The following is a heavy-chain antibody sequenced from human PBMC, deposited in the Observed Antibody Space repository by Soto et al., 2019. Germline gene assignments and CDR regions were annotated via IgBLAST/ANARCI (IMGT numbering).Heavy chain of an antibody. CDR2: MNTNTNTT. V-gene: IGHV1-8*02. J-gene: IGHJ5*02. D-gene: IGHD6-6*01. CDR1: GGTFSSYA. Sequence: ASVKVSCKASGGTFSSYAINWVRQAPGQGLEWIGWMNTNTNTTDSAEVFEGRVSLTWDTSISTAYMQLNSLKIDDTAVYYCAREVVETSSLWLDPWGQGTLVTVSS. CDR3: AREVVETSSLWLDP.